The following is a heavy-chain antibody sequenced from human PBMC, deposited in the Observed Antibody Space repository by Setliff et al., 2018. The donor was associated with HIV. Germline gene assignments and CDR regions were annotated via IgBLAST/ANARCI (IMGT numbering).Heavy chain of an antibody. CDR1: GFTFSDFW. CDR2: ISPEGNKK. V-gene: IGHV3-7*03. Sequence: SLRLSCAASGFTFSDFWMYWVRQAPGKGLEWVANISPEGNKKYYVGSVKGRFTSSRDNAKSSLFLQMSGLRPEDTAVYYCARVLLRTNPLYGVASNWFDPWGQGTLVTASS. CDR3: ARVLLRTNPLYGVASNWFDP. D-gene: IGHD2-8*01. J-gene: IGHJ5*02.